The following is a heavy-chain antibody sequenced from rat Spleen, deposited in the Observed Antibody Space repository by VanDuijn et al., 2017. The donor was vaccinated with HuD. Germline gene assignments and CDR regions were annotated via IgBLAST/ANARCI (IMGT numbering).Heavy chain of an antibody. Sequence: EVQLVESGGGLVEPGGSLKVSCTATGFTFSHYGMAWVRQTPTKGLEWVDSISTGGDDTDNRDSVKGRFTISRDDAKNTQYLQMDRLRSEDTAIYYCTRQRGDGSYHGGLDYWGQGVMVTVSS. V-gene: IGHV5S14*01. CDR3: TRQRGDGSYHGGLDY. CDR2: ISTGGDDT. D-gene: IGHD1-12*01. J-gene: IGHJ2*01. CDR1: GFTFSHYG.